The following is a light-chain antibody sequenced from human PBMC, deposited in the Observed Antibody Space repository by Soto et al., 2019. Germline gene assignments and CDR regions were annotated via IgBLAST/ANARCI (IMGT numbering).Light chain of an antibody. J-gene: IGLJ2*01. CDR1: SSDVGGYNY. Sequence: QSALTQPASVSGSPGQSITISCTGTSSDVGGYNYVSWYQQHPGKAPKLMIYEVSNRPSGVSNRFSGSKSGNTASLTISGLQAEDEADYYCSSHTITSTLGVFGGGTKLTVL. CDR3: SSHTITSTLGV. V-gene: IGLV2-14*01. CDR2: EVS.